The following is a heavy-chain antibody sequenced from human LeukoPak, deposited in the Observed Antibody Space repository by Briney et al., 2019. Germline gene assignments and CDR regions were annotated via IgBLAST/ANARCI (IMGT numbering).Heavy chain of an antibody. D-gene: IGHD3-10*01. V-gene: IGHV4-59*01. CDR1: GGSISDYY. CDR3: AAGLSGSGNYYNDAWFDP. Sequence: PSETLSLTCNVSGGSISDYYWSWIRQPPGKGLEWLGYVYYTGTTNYNPSLTSRVTMSVDTSKNQFSLKLTSVTAADTAIYFCAAGLSGSGNYYNDAWFDPWGQGTLVTVSS. CDR2: VYYTGTT. J-gene: IGHJ5*02.